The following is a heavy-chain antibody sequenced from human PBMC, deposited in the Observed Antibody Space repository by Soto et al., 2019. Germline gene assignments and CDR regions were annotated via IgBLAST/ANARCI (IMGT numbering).Heavy chain of an antibody. Sequence: QVQLVQSGAEVKKPGASVKVSCKASGYTFTSYGISWVRQAPGQGLEWMGWISAYNGNTNYAQKLQGRVTMTTDTPTSTAYMEMRSLRSDDTAVYYCARVVVVAEPPYYYYYGMDVWGQGTTVTVSS. CDR2: ISAYNGNT. CDR3: ARVVVVAEPPYYYYYGMDV. CDR1: GYTFTSYG. J-gene: IGHJ6*02. D-gene: IGHD2-15*01. V-gene: IGHV1-18*01.